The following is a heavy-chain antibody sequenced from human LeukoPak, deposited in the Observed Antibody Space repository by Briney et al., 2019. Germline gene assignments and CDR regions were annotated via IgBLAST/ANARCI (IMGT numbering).Heavy chain of an antibody. V-gene: IGHV3-23*01. J-gene: IGHJ4*02. CDR1: GFTFSSYG. CDR2: ITGSGDTT. D-gene: IGHD3-22*01. Sequence: GGSLTLSCTASGFTFSSYGMSWVRQAPGKGLEWVAGITGSGDTTHHVDSVKGRVLISRDNSKNTLFLHMNSLRVEDTALYCCARADGSSGYYQLPIDYWGQGTLVTVSS. CDR3: ARADGSSGYYQLPIDY.